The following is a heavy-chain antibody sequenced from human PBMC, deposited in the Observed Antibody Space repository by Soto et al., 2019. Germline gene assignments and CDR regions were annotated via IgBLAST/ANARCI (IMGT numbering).Heavy chain of an antibody. J-gene: IGHJ4*02. Sequence: VQVVASGGGLVQPGRSLRLSCAVSGFRFEQYVMHWVRQAPGKGLECVSTVSPTGDTVAYADSVEGRFTVSRDNAKNSLYLQMNSLKGDDTAFYDCLKDAHNGSIDDWGQGTMVTVSS. CDR3: LKDAHNGSIDD. V-gene: IGHV3-9*01. CDR1: GFRFEQYV. D-gene: IGHD3-10*01. CDR2: VSPTGDTV.